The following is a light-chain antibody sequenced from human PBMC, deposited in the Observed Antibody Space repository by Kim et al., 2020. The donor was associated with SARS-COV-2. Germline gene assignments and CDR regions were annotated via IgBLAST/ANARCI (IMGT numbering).Light chain of an antibody. CDR2: EVS. CDR1: SSDVGSYNR. J-gene: IGLJ3*02. V-gene: IGLV2-18*02. CDR3: YSFTSSTTWV. Sequence: GHAVTISCTGTSSDVGSYNRVSWYQQPPGTAPKLRICEVSNRPSGVPDRFSGSKSGNTASLTISGLQAEDEADYYCYSFTSSTTWVFGGGTKLTVL.